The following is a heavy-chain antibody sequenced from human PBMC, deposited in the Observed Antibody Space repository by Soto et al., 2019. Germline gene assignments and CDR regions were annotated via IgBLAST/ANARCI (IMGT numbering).Heavy chain of an antibody. CDR1: GGSFSGYI. CDR2: INHSGSA. V-gene: IGHV4-34*01. Sequence: QVQLQQAGAGLLKPSETLSLTCDVYGGSFSGYIWTWIRQTPGKGLQWIGQINHSGSANYNPSLKRRAPMSVHTSNGQFSLELRSVTAADTAVYYCARGLITGSLYSGGWYSFDSWGQGTQVTVSS. D-gene: IGHD1-26*01. J-gene: IGHJ4*02. CDR3: ARGLITGSLYSGGWYSFDS.